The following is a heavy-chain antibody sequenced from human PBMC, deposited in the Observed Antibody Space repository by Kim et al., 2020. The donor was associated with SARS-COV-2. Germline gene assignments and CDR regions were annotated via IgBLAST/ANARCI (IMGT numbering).Heavy chain of an antibody. CDR1: GYTFTSYA. J-gene: IGHJ4*02. D-gene: IGHD3-10*01. CDR3: ARGVDYYGSGSYYPTLDY. CDR2: INAGNGNT. V-gene: IGHV1-3*01. Sequence: ASVKVSCKASGYTFTSYAMHWVRQAPGQRLEWMGWINAGNGNTKYSQKFQGRVTITRDTSASTAYMELSSLRSEDTAVYYCARGVDYYGSGSYYPTLDYWGQGTLVTVSS.